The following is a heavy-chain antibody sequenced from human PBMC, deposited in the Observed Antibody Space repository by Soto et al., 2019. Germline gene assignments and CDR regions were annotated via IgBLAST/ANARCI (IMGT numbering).Heavy chain of an antibody. CDR2: IYYSGST. CDR1: GGSIRSDGYY. J-gene: IGHJ4*02. CDR3: ARHESTGSSGYFEGTFDY. V-gene: IGHV4-39*01. Sequence: PSETLSLTCTVSGGSIRSDGYYWSWVRQHPGKGLEYIGYIYYSGSTYYNPSLKSRVTISVDTSKNQFSLKLSSVTAADTAVYYCARHESTGSSGYFEGTFDYWGQGTLVTVSS. D-gene: IGHD3-22*01.